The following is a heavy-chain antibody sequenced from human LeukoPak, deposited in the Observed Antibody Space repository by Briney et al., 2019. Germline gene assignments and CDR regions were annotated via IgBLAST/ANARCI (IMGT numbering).Heavy chain of an antibody. CDR2: IYSGGST. J-gene: IGHJ4*02. CDR1: GFTVSSNY. Sequence: GGSLRLSCAASGFTVSSNYMSWVRQAPGKGLEWVSVIYSGGSTYHADSVKGRFTISRDNAKNSLYLQMNSLRAEDTAVYYCARDQRGEMATITNFDYWGQGTLVTVSS. D-gene: IGHD5-24*01. V-gene: IGHV3-66*01. CDR3: ARDQRGEMATITNFDY.